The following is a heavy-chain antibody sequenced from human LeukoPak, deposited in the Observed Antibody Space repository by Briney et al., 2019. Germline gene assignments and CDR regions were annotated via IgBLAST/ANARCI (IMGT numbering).Heavy chain of an antibody. D-gene: IGHD6-19*01. Sequence: ASVKVSCKASGYTFTSYGISWVRQAPGQGLEWMGWISAYNGNTNYAQKLQGRVTMSTDTSTSTAYMELRSLRSDDTAVYYCARCTGIAVAGGVAADFDYWGQGTLVTVSS. CDR3: ARCTGIAVAGGVAADFDY. J-gene: IGHJ4*02. CDR2: ISAYNGNT. CDR1: GYTFTSYG. V-gene: IGHV1-18*01.